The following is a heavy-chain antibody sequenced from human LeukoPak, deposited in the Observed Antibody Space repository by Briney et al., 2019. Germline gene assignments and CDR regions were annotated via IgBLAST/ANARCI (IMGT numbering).Heavy chain of an antibody. D-gene: IGHD2-2*02. CDR3: ARGTGYCSSTSRYRGLGLDY. Sequence: SETLSLTCAVYGGSFSGYYWSWIRQPPGKGLEWIGEINHSGSTNYNPSLKSRVTISVDTSKNQFSLKLSSVTAADTAVYYCARGTGYCSSTSRYRGLGLDYWGQGTLVTVSS. J-gene: IGHJ4*02. V-gene: IGHV4-34*01. CDR1: GGSFSGYY. CDR2: INHSGST.